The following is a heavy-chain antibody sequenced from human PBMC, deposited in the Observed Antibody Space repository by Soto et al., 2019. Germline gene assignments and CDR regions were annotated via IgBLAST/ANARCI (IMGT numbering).Heavy chain of an antibody. D-gene: IGHD3-22*01. CDR3: ARANTYYYDSHGYGPFAY. V-gene: IGHV4-4*02. CDR2: IYHSGST. J-gene: IGHJ4*02. Sequence: QVQLQESGPGLVKPSGTLSLTCAVSGGSISSSNWRSWVRQPPGTGLEWIGEIYHSGSTNYNPSLKSRVTISVDKSKNQFSLKLSSVTAANTAVYYWARANTYYYDSHGYGPFAYWGQRTLVTVSS. CDR1: GGSISSSNW.